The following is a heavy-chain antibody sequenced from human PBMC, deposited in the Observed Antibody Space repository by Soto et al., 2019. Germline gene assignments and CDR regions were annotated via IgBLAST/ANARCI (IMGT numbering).Heavy chain of an antibody. J-gene: IGHJ4*02. V-gene: IGHV5-51*01. CDR1: GYTFSNFW. CDR2: IYPGDYET. CDR3: ARGPRSSPYFDY. Sequence: GESLKISCQCSGYTFSNFWIAWVRQLPGKGLEWMWIIYPGDYETRYSPSFHGKVTISADRSIGTAYLQWSSLEASDSAFYFCARGPRSSPYFDYWGQGALVTVSS. D-gene: IGHD6-13*01.